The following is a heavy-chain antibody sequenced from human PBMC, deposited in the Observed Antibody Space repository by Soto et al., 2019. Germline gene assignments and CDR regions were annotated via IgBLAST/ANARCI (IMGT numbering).Heavy chain of an antibody. J-gene: IGHJ2*01. V-gene: IGHV3-23*01. CDR1: GFTFSSYA. CDR2: ISGSGGST. CDR3: AKRTVGWYFDL. D-gene: IGHD4-17*01. Sequence: EVQLLESGGGLVQPGGSLRLSCAASGFTFSSYAMNWLSQAPGKGLEWVSVISGSGGSTYYADAVKGRFTISRDNSKNTLYLQMNSLRAEDTAVYYCAKRTVGWYFDLWGRGTLVTVSS.